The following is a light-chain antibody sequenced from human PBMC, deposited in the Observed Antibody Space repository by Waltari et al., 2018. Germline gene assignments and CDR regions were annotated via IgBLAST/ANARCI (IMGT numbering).Light chain of an antibody. Sequence: HSALTQPPSGSGSPGQSLPISCSVTTSDVGASNSVSWYQQHPGKAPKLIIYDVSSRPSGVSNRFSGSKSGNTASLTISGLQAEDEADYYCSSYTSSSTLVFGTGTKVTVL. J-gene: IGLJ1*01. CDR3: SSYTSSSTLV. CDR2: DVS. V-gene: IGLV2-14*01. CDR1: TSDVGASNS.